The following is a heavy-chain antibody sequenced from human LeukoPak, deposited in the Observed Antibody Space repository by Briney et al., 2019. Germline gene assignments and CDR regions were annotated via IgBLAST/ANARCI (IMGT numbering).Heavy chain of an antibody. CDR1: GGTFSSYA. D-gene: IGHD2-15*01. V-gene: IGHV1-69*13. CDR2: IIPVFGTA. J-gene: IGHJ3*02. CDR3: ARDRVVGLGIDNAFDI. Sequence: SVKVSCRASGGTFSSYAISWVRQAPGQGLEWMGGIIPVFGTANYAQKFQGRVTITADESTSTAYMELSGLRSEDTAVYYCARDRVVGLGIDNAFDIWGHGTMVTVSS.